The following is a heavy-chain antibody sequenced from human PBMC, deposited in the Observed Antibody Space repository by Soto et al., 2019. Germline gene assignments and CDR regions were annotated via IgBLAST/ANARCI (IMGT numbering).Heavy chain of an antibody. CDR1: GFTFSDAW. Sequence: EVQLVESGGGLVKPGGSLRLSCAASGFTFSDAWMNWARQAPGKGLEWVGRIKSKAYGGTTDYSAPVKGRFTISRDDSTATMYLQINSLETEDTGVYYCTSHDATEQNFVPYWGQGTLVTVSS. J-gene: IGHJ4*02. V-gene: IGHV3-15*07. D-gene: IGHD1-7*01. CDR2: IKSKAYGGTT. CDR3: TSHDATEQNFVPY.